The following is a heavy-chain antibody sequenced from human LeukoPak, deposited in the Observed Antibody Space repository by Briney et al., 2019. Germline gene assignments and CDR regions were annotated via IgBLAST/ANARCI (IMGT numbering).Heavy chain of an antibody. Sequence: PSGTLSLTCAVSGGSISSSNWWSWVRQPPGKGLEWIGKIYHSGSTNYNPSLKSRVTISVDKSKNQFSLKLSSVTAADTAVYYRASEGYYDSSGYYSVSYWGQGTLVTVSS. CDR3: ASEGYYDSSGYYSVSY. V-gene: IGHV4-4*02. D-gene: IGHD3-22*01. J-gene: IGHJ4*02. CDR1: GGSISSSNW. CDR2: IYHSGST.